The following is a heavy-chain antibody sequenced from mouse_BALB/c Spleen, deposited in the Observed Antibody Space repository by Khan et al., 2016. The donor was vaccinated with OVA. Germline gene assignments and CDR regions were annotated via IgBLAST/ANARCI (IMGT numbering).Heavy chain of an antibody. CDR1: GYSIPSGYG. J-gene: IGHJ2*01. V-gene: IGHV3-1*02. D-gene: IGHD1-2*01. CDR2: IRYSGST. Sequence: EVELVDSGPGLVKPSQSLSLTCTVTGYSIPSGYGWNWIRQFPGNKLEWMGYIRYSGSTNYNPSLKSRISITRDTSKNQFFLQLNSVTTEDTATYYCARTARIKYWGQGTTLTVSS. CDR3: ARTARIKY.